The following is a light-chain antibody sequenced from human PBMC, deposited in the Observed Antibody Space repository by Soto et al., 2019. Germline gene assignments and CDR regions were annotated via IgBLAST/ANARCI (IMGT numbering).Light chain of an antibody. J-gene: IGLJ2*01. V-gene: IGLV1-40*01. CDR1: SSNIGAGYD. CDR3: QSYDSSLSGHVV. CDR2: GNS. Sequence: QPVLTQPPSVSGAPGQRVTISCTGSSSNIGAGYDVHWYQQLPGTAPKLLIYGNSNRPSGVPDRFSGSKSGTSASLAITGLQDEDEADYYCQSYDSSLSGHVVFGGGTKLTVL.